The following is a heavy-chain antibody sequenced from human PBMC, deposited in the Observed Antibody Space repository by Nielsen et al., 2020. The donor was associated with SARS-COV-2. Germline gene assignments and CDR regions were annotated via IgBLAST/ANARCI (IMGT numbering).Heavy chain of an antibody. CDR2: ISGSGGST. CDR3: ARVGQLGYYYYMDV. D-gene: IGHD6-13*01. CDR1: GFTFRSHG. V-gene: IGHV3-23*01. J-gene: IGHJ6*03. Sequence: GESLKISCAASGFTFRSHGMHWVRQAPGKGLEWVSAISGSGGSTYYADSVKGRFTISRDNSKNTLYLQMNSLRAEDTAVYYCARVGQLGYYYYMDVWGKGTTVTVSS.